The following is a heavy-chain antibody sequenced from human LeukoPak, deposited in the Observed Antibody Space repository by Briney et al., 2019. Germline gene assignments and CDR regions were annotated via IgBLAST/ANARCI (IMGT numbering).Heavy chain of an antibody. Sequence: SVKVSCKASGGTFSSYAISWVRQAPGQGLEWMGGIIPIFGTANYAQKFQGRVTITADKSTSTACMELSSLRSEDTAVYYCAREDCSGGSCYPYYYGMDVWGKGTTVTVSS. D-gene: IGHD2-15*01. J-gene: IGHJ6*04. CDR1: GGTFSSYA. CDR2: IIPIFGTA. CDR3: AREDCSGGSCYPYYYGMDV. V-gene: IGHV1-69*06.